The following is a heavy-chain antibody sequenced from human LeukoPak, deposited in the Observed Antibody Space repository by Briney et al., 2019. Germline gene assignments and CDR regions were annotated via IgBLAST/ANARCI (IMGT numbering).Heavy chain of an antibody. J-gene: IGHJ4*02. CDR3: SRDPRHNDY. CDR2: ISSSSSYI. CDR1: GFTFSSYA. Sequence: PGRSLRLSCAASGFTFSSYAIHWVRQAPGKGLEWVSSISSSSSYIYYADSVKGRFTISRDNAKNSLYLHMNSLTVEDTAVYYCSRDPRHNDYWGQGTLVTVSS. V-gene: IGHV3-21*04.